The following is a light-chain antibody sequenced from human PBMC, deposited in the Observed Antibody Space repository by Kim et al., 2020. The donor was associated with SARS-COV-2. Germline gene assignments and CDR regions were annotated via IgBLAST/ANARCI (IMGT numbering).Light chain of an antibody. CDR1: QSISSY. V-gene: IGKV1-39*01. CDR2: AAS. Sequence: ASVGDRVTITCRASQSISSYLNWYQQKPGKAPKLLIYAASSLQSGVPSRFSGSGSGTDFTLTISSLQPEEFTTYYCQQSYSTLFTFGPGTKVDIK. J-gene: IGKJ3*01. CDR3: QQSYSTLFT.